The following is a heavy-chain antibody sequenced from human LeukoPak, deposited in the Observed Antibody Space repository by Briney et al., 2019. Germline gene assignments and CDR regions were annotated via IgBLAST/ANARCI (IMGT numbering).Heavy chain of an antibody. V-gene: IGHV3-23*01. CDR2: ISGSGGST. Sequence: GGSLRLSCAASGFTFSSYAMSWVRQAPGKGLEWVSAISGSGGSTYYVDSVKGRFTISRDNSKSTLYLQMNSLRAEDTAVYYCAKDVTRYSGYDLVFDYWGQGTPVTISS. J-gene: IGHJ4*02. CDR1: GFTFSSYA. CDR3: AKDVTRYSGYDLVFDY. D-gene: IGHD5-12*01.